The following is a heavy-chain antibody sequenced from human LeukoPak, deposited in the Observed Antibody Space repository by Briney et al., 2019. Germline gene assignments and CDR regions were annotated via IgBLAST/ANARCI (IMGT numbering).Heavy chain of an antibody. CDR1: GYTFISYY. J-gene: IGHJ4*02. V-gene: IGHV1-2*02. Sequence: ASVKVSCKASGYTFISYYLHWVRQAPGQGLEWMGWINPNSGGTNYAQKFQGRVTMTRDTSISTAYMELSRLRSDDTAVYYCARGVYSGYEPFDYWGQGTLVTVSS. CDR3: ARGVYSGYEPFDY. CDR2: INPNSGGT. D-gene: IGHD5-12*01.